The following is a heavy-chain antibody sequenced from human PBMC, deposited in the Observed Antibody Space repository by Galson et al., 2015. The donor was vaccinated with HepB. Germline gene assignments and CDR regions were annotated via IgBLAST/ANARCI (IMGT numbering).Heavy chain of an antibody. CDR3: ARDMYYYNSNGPGQGDTFDI. CDR2: IWYDGSNI. J-gene: IGHJ3*02. D-gene: IGHD3-22*01. CDR1: GFTFSSHG. V-gene: IGHV3-33*01. Sequence: SLRLSCAASGFTFSSHGMHWVRQAPGKGLEWVAVIWYDGSNIYHADSVKGRFTISRDIFKNTLYLQMNSLRAEDTAVYYCARDMYYYNSNGPGQGDTFDIWGQGTMVTVSS.